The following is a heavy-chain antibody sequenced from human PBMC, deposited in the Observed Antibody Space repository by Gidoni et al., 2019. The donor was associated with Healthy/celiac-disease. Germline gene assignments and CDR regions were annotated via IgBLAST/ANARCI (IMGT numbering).Heavy chain of an antibody. CDR1: GGSISSGGYS. CDR3: ARRITMVRGVIILDAFDI. D-gene: IGHD3-10*01. J-gene: IGHJ3*02. V-gene: IGHV4-31*03. Sequence: QVQLQESGPGLVKPSQTLSLTCTVSGGSISSGGYSWSWIRQHPGKGLEWIGYIYYSGSTYYNPSLKSRVTISVDTSKNQFSLKLSSVTAADTAVYYCARRITMVRGVIILDAFDIWGQGTMVTVSS. CDR2: IYYSGST.